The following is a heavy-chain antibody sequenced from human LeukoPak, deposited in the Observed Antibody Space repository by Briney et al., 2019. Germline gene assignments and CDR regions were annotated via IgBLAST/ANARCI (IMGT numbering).Heavy chain of an antibody. CDR3: ATGPAATGAYYYYDMDV. D-gene: IGHD2-2*01. CDR2: FDPEYGET. J-gene: IGHJ6*03. Sequence: GASVKVSCKVSGYTLPELSMHWVRQAPGKGLAWMGGFDPEYGETLYAQKLQGRVTMTEDTSTDTAYMELSSLRSEDTAVYYSATGPAATGAYYYYDMDVWGKGTTVTISS. CDR1: GYTLPELS. V-gene: IGHV1-24*01.